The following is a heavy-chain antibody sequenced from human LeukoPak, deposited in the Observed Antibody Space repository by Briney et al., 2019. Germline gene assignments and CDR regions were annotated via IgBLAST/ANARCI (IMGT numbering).Heavy chain of an antibody. CDR2: ISGSGDTT. Sequence: PGGSLRLSCSASGFTFSSYVMTWVRQAPGQGLEWVSGISGSGDTTYYADSVKGRFTISRDNSKNTLYLQMSSLRADDTAVYYCAKTFIFGGDHFQHWGQGTLVTVFS. J-gene: IGHJ1*01. V-gene: IGHV3-23*01. CDR3: AKTFIFGGDHFQH. D-gene: IGHD2-21*02. CDR1: GFTFSSYV.